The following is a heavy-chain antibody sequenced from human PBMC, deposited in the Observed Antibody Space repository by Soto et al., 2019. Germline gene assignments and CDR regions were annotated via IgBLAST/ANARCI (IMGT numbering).Heavy chain of an antibody. D-gene: IGHD1-26*01. J-gene: IGHJ4*02. CDR1: GGSISSYY. Sequence: SETLSLTCTVSGGSISSYYWSWIRQPPGKGLEWIGYIYYSGSTYYNPSLKSRVTISVDTSKNQFSLKLSSVTAADTAVYYCARPSGSYLYYFDYWGQGTLVTVSS. V-gene: IGHV4-59*08. CDR3: ARPSGSYLYYFDY. CDR2: IYYSGST.